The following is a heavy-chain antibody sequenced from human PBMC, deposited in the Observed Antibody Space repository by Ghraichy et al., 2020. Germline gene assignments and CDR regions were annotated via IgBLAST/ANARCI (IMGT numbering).Heavy chain of an antibody. CDR2: ISAYNGNT. J-gene: IGHJ5*02. CDR1: GYTFTSYG. D-gene: IGHD2-2*01. V-gene: IGHV1-18*01. CDR3: ARDLVVVVPQTITYWFDP. Sequence: ASVKVSCKASGYTFTSYGISWVRQAPGQGLEWMGWISAYNGNTNYAQKLQGRVTMTTDTSTSTAYMELRSLRSDDTAVYYCARDLVVVVPQTITYWFDPWGQGTLVTVSS.